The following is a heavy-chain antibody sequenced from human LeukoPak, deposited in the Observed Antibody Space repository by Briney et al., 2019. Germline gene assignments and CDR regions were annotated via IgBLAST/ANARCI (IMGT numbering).Heavy chain of an antibody. CDR1: GFTVSSNY. CDR3: ARDWFHAIDY. V-gene: IGHV3-74*01. CDR2: IRSDGSDT. J-gene: IGHJ4*02. Sequence: GGSLRLSCAASGFTVSSNYMSWVRQAPGKGLVWVSRIRSDGSDTRYAESVKGRFTISRDNAKNTLYLQMNSLRAEDTAVYYCARDWFHAIDYWGQGTLVTVSS. D-gene: IGHD2/OR15-2a*01.